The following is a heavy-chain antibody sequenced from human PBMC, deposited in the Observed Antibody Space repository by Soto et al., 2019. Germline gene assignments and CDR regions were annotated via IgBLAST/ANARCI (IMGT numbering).Heavy chain of an antibody. D-gene: IGHD2-15*01. CDR3: ARDLRHGGSCYFDY. CDR1: GFTFSSYG. Sequence: PGGSLRLSCAASGFTFSSYGMHWVRQAPGKGLEWVAVIWYDGSNKYYADSVKGRFTISRDNSKNTLYLQMNSLRAEDTAVYYCARDLRHGGSCYFDYWGQGTLVTVSS. J-gene: IGHJ4*02. CDR2: IWYDGSNK. V-gene: IGHV3-33*01.